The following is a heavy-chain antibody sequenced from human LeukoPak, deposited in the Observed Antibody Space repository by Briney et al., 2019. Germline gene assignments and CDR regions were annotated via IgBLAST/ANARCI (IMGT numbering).Heavy chain of an antibody. D-gene: IGHD3-3*01. CDR2: ISSSSSTI. CDR3: ARVYYDFWSD. J-gene: IGHJ4*02. CDR1: GFTFSSYS. V-gene: IGHV3-48*04. Sequence: GGSLRLSCAASGFTFSSYSMNWVRQAPWKGLERVSYISSSSSTIYYADSVKGRFTISRDNAKNSLYLQMNSLRAEDTAVYYCARVYYDFWSDWGQGTLVTVSS.